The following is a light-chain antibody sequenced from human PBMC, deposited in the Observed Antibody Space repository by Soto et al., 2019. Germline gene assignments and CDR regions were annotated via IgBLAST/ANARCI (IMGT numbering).Light chain of an antibody. V-gene: IGKV4-1*01. CDR1: QSLFSDFNNKHY. Sequence: DIVMTQSPESLAVSLGERATINCKSSQSLFSDFNNKHYLAWFQQKPGQPPKVLIYWASTRDFGVPDRFSGSGSGTDFTLTISSLQAEDVAVYYCQQYYATPRTFGQGTKVELK. CDR2: WAS. CDR3: QQYYATPRT. J-gene: IGKJ1*01.